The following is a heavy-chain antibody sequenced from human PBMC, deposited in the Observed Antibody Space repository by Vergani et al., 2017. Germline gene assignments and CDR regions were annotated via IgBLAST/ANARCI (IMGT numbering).Heavy chain of an antibody. CDR1: GFTFSSYS. CDR3: ARGWYCSSTSCYQGVMDF. CDR2: ISSSSSYI. D-gene: IGHD2-2*01. J-gene: IGHJ6*03. V-gene: IGHV3-21*01. Sequence: EVQLVESGGGLVKPGGSLRLSCAASGFTFSSYSMNWVRQAPGKGLEWVSSISSSSSYIYYADSVKGRFTISRDNAKNSLYLQMNSLTAEDTAVYYCARGWYCSSTSCYQGVMDFWGKGTTVTVSS.